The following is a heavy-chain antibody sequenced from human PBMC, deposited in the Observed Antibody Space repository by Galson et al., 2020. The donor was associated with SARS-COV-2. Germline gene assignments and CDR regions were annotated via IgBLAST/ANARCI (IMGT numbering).Heavy chain of an antibody. Sequence: GESLKISCTASGFTPGDYVISWVRQAPGKGLEWVAFIGREAHGGTSAYAASVKGRFTISRDESKPIAYLQMNSLKAEDTAVYYCSRGGPRGSYHAYGMDVWGQGTTVTVSS. V-gene: IGHV3-49*04. CDR1: GFTPGDYV. CDR2: IGREAHGGTS. D-gene: IGHD3-10*01. J-gene: IGHJ6*02. CDR3: SRGGPRGSYHAYGMDV.